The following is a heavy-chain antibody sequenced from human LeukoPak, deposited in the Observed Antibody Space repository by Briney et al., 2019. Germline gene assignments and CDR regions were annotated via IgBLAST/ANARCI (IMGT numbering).Heavy chain of an antibody. V-gene: IGHV3-23*01. D-gene: IGHD3-3*01. CDR2: ISGSGGST. Sequence: GGSLRLSCAASGFTFSSYAMSWVRRAPGKGLEWVSAISGSGGSTYYADSVKGRFTISRDNAKNSLYLQMNSLRAEDTAVYYCARDSARITIFGVVIEDGMDIWGQGTTVTVSS. J-gene: IGHJ6*02. CDR1: GFTFSSYA. CDR3: ARDSARITIFGVVIEDGMDI.